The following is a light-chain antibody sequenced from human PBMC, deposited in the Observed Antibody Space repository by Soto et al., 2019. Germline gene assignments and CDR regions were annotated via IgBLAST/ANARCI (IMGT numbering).Light chain of an antibody. CDR1: QSVSSN. CDR3: QQYNNWPRT. V-gene: IGKV3-15*01. J-gene: IGKJ1*01. CDR2: GAS. Sequence: VMSQSPATLSVSPGERATLSCRASQSVSSNLAWYQQKPGQAPRLLIYGASTRATGIPARFSGSGSGTEFTLTISSLQSEDFAVYYCQQYNNWPRTFGQGTKVDIK.